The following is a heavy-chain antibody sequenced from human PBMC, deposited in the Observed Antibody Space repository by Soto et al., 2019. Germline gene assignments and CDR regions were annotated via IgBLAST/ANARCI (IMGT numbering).Heavy chain of an antibody. CDR1: GGSISSYF. D-gene: IGHD6-13*01. CDR2: VYYTGTT. Sequence: PSETLSLTCTVSGGSISSYFYIWVRQPPGKGLEWIGSVYYTGTTDYNPSLKSRVTISVDTSKTQFSLNLRSVTAADTAVYYCARHIAEVPRAFDYWGRGTLVTVSS. CDR3: ARHIAEVPRAFDY. J-gene: IGHJ4*02. V-gene: IGHV4-59*01.